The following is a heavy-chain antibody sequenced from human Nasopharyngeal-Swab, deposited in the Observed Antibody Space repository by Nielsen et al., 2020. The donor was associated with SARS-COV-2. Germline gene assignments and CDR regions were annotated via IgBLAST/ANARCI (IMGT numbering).Heavy chain of an antibody. Sequence: GESLKISCAASGFTFRFYTMHWVRQAPGKGLEWVSSVSTGGDYIHYADLVQGRFAISRDNAKDSLYLQMNSLRAEDTAIYYCVRDRSGFGFDFWGQGALVTVSP. D-gene: IGHD3-3*01. CDR2: VSTGGDYI. CDR3: VRDRSGFGFDF. V-gene: IGHV3-21*01. J-gene: IGHJ4*02. CDR1: GFTFRFYT.